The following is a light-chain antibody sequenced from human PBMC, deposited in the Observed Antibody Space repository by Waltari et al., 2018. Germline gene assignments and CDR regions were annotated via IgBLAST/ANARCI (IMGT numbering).Light chain of an antibody. CDR2: DVT. J-gene: IGLJ2*01. Sequence: QSALTQPASVSGSPGQSITISCSGLGSAAGPSGSVPWHQHQPDKAPPVIIYDVTHRPSGVSDRFSASKSANTASLTISRLQPEDEADYYCSSQTLDGLVLFGGGTRLTVL. V-gene: IGLV2-14*03. CDR3: SSQTLDGLVL. CDR1: GSAAGPSGS.